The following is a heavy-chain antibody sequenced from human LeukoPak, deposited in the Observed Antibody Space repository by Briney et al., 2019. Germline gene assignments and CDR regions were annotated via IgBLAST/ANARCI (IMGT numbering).Heavy chain of an antibody. CDR1: GGSISSSNW. V-gene: IGHV4-4*02. Sequence: PSETLSLTCAVSGGSISSSNWWSWVRQPPGKGLEWIGEIYHSGSTNYNPSLKSRVTISVDTSKNQFSLKLSSVTAADTAVYYCARLGRAGAAGRRTNYYYYMDVWGKGTTVTISS. J-gene: IGHJ6*03. CDR3: ARLGRAGAAGRRTNYYYYMDV. D-gene: IGHD6-13*01. CDR2: IYHSGST.